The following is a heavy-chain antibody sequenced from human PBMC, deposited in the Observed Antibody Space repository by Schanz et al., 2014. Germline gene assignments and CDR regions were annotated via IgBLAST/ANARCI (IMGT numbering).Heavy chain of an antibody. V-gene: IGHV3-30*02. CDR2: VRFDGSER. CDR3: AKDVYRGYYSVSSDS. Sequence: QVQLVESGGGVVQPGGSLRLSCAASGFTFSSYGTHWVRQAPGKGLEWVAFVRFDGSERYYADSVKGRFTISRDDSKSTLHLQMNSLRAEDTALYYCAKDVYRGYYSVSSDSWGQGTLVTVSS. J-gene: IGHJ5*01. CDR1: GFTFSSYG. D-gene: IGHD5-12*01.